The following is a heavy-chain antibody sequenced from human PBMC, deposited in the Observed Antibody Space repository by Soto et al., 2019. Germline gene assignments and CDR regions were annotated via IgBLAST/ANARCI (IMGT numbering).Heavy chain of an antibody. CDR2: IRSKAYGGTT. V-gene: IGHV3-49*03. CDR1: GFTFGDYA. CDR3: TRDSGYSSSWYDYYYGMDV. Sequence: GGSLRLSCTASGFTFGDYAMSWFRQAPGKGLEWVGFIRSKAYGGTTEYAASVKGRFTISRDDSKSIAYLQMNSLKTEDTAVYYCTRDSGYSSSWYDYYYGMDVWGQGTTVTVS. J-gene: IGHJ6*02. D-gene: IGHD6-13*01.